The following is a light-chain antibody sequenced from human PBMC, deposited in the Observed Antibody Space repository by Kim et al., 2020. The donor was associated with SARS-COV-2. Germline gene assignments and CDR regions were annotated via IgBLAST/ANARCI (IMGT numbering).Light chain of an antibody. V-gene: IGLV3-19*01. CDR3: NSRDSSTNHLV. CDR2: GKS. CDR1: SLRTYY. J-gene: IGLJ2*01. Sequence: ALGQTVRITCQGDSLRTYYASWYQQKPGQAPVVVIYGKSNRPSGIPDRFSGSRSGNTASLTITGAQAEDEADYYCNSRDSSTNHLVFGGGTQLTVL.